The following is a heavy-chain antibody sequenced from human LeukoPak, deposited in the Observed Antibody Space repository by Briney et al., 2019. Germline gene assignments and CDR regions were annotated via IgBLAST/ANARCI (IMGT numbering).Heavy chain of an antibody. CDR3: ARHLPRLNHFDF. D-gene: IGHD1-14*01. J-gene: IGHJ4*02. V-gene: IGHV5-51*01. Sequence: GESLKISCEGSGFHFSNYWIAWVRQMPGKGLEWMGIIYPGDSESRYSPSFEGQVTISVDKSISTAYLQWSSLKASDTAMYYCARHLPRLNHFDFWGQGTLVTVSS. CDR1: GFHFSNYW. CDR2: IYPGDSES.